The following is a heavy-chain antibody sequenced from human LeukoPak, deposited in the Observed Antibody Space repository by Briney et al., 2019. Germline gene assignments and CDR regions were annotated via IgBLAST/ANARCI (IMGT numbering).Heavy chain of an antibody. D-gene: IGHD2-2*01. V-gene: IGHV1-2*02. CDR2: INPNSGGT. CDR3: ARGKMIVVVPAATTFDY. Sequence: VASVKVSCKASGYTFTHYGISWVRQAPGQGLEWMGWINPNSGGTNYAQKFQGRVTMTRDTSISTAYMELSRLRSDDTAVYYCARGKMIVVVPAATTFDYWGQGTLVTVSS. J-gene: IGHJ4*02. CDR1: GYTFTHYG.